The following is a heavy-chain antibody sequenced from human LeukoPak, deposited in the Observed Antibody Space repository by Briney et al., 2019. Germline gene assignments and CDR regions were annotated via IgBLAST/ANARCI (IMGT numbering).Heavy chain of an antibody. V-gene: IGHV4-31*03. Sequence: SETLSLTCTVSGGSVSSDHYYWSWIRQHPGKGLEWIGCIYYSGSTYYNPSLKSRITMSVDTSKNQFSLKLSSVTAADTAVYYCARLVYCSGGTCYWIFDYWGQGTLVTVSS. CDR2: IYYSGST. J-gene: IGHJ4*02. CDR1: GGSVSSDHYY. CDR3: ARLVYCSGGTCYWIFDY. D-gene: IGHD2-15*01.